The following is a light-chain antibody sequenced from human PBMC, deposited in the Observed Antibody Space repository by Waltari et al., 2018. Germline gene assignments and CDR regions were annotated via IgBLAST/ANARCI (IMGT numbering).Light chain of an antibody. CDR3: QQRNNPWT. CDR2: DAA. CDR1: QSLNKF. Sequence: DIMFPQSPSTLSFSDGERATLSCSASQSLNKFLAWYQQKPGQAPRLLIYDAANRATGIPPRFTGSGSGTDFTLTISSLEPEDFAVYYCQQRNNPWTFGQGTRVEIK. V-gene: IGKV3-11*01. J-gene: IGKJ1*01.